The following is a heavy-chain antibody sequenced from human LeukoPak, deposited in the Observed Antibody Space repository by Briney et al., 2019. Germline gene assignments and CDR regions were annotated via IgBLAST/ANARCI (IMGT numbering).Heavy chain of an antibody. D-gene: IGHD6-13*01. V-gene: IGHV3-23*01. CDR2: ISGSGGST. J-gene: IGHJ4*02. CDR3: AKDRSGYSSTWYDY. Sequence: PGGSLRLSCAASGFTLCSFAMGGVRQAPGKGLKWGSTISGSGGSTYYAVSVKGRFTISRDNSKNTLYLKMNSLRAEDTAVYYCAKDRSGYSSTWYDYWGQGTLVTVSS. CDR1: GFTLCSFA.